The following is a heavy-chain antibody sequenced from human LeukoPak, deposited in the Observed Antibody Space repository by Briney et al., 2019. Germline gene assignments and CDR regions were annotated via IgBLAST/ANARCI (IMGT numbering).Heavy chain of an antibody. J-gene: IGHJ5*02. Sequence: GSSVKVSCKASGGTFSSYATSWVRQAPGQGLEWMGGIIPIFGTANYAQKFQGRVTITTDESTSTAYMELSSLRSEDTAVYYCARVLGDFWSGPHNWFDPWGQGTLVTVSS. V-gene: IGHV1-69*05. CDR3: ARVLGDFWSGPHNWFDP. CDR1: GGTFSSYA. CDR2: IIPIFGTA. D-gene: IGHD3-3*01.